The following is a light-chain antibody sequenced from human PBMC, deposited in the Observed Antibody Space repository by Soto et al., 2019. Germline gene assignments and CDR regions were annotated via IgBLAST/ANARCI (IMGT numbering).Light chain of an antibody. CDR1: SGSVSTSYY. CDR3: ALYTGSGILV. J-gene: IGLJ3*02. CDR2: STN. Sequence: QAVVTQDPSFSVSPGRTVTLTCGVSSGSVSTSYYPSWYQQTPGKAPRTLIYSTNTRSSGVPDRFSGSILGNKAALTITGAQADDEADYYCALYTGSGILVFGGGTKLTVL. V-gene: IGLV8-61*01.